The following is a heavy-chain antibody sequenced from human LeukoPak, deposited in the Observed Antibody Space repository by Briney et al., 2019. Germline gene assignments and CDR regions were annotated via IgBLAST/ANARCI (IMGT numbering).Heavy chain of an antibody. CDR2: VNHSGST. J-gene: IGHJ4*02. V-gene: IGHV4-34*08. Sequence: SSETLSLTCAVYGGTFSGYYWNWIRQPPGKGLEWLGEVNHSGSTNYNPSLKSRVTISVDTSKNQFSLKLSSVTAADTAVYYCATTNVLLWFGELSKTAYFDYWGQGTLVTVSS. D-gene: IGHD3-10*01. CDR3: ATTNVLLWFGELSKTAYFDY. CDR1: GGTFSGYY.